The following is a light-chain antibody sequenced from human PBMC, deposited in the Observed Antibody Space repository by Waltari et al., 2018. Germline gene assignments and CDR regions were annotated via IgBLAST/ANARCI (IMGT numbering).Light chain of an antibody. CDR1: QSISSW. Sequence: DIQMTQSPPTLSAPVGDRVTITCRASQSISSWLAWYQQKPGKAPKLLIYKASSLESGVPSRFSGSGSGTEFTLTISSLQPDDFATYYCQQYNSYPWTFGQGTKVEIK. CDR2: KAS. CDR3: QQYNSYPWT. V-gene: IGKV1-5*03. J-gene: IGKJ1*01.